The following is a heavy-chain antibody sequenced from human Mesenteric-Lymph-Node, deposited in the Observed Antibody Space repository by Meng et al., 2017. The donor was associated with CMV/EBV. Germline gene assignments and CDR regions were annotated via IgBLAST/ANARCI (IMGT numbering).Heavy chain of an antibody. D-gene: IGHD3-3*02. CDR1: GGSISSSSYY. V-gene: IGHV4-39*01. Sequence: TCTVSGGSISSSSYYWGWVRQPPGKGLECIGTIYYSGSTYYNPSLKTRVTISVDTSKNQFSLKLSSVTAADTAVYYCARISSWVYFDYWGQGTLSPSPQ. J-gene: IGHJ4*02. CDR3: ARISSWVYFDY. CDR2: IYYSGST.